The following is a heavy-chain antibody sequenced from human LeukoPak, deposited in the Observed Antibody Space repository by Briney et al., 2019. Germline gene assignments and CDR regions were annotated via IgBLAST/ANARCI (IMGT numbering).Heavy chain of an antibody. CDR3: ASAGSRGAFDI. Sequence: GGSLRLSCAASGFTFTSYWMAWVRQAPGKGLEWVSGISGSGDNTNYGDSVKGRFTISRDNSKNTLDLQMNSLRAEDTAVYYCASAGSRGAFDIWGQGTVVTVSS. V-gene: IGHV3-23*01. CDR1: GFTFTSYW. J-gene: IGHJ3*02. CDR2: ISGSGDNT. D-gene: IGHD6-13*01.